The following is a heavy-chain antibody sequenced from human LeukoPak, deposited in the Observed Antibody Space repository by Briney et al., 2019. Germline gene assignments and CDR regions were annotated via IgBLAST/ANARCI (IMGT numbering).Heavy chain of an antibody. V-gene: IGHV3-48*02. Sequence: PGGSLRLSCAASGLTFSTYSMNWVRQAPGKGLEWVSYISSSSSTIYYADSVKGRFTISRDNAKNSLHLQMNTLRDEDTAVYCCAREYSSSSGKALDYWGQGTLVTVSS. J-gene: IGHJ4*02. D-gene: IGHD6-6*01. CDR2: ISSSSSTI. CDR3: AREYSSSSGKALDY. CDR1: GLTFSTYS.